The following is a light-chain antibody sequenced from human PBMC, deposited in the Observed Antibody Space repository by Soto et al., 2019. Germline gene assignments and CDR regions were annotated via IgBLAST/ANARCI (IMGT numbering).Light chain of an antibody. CDR1: SSDVGGYNY. Sequence: QSALTQPRSVSGSPRQSGTISCTGTSSDVGGYNYVSWYQQHPGKAPKLMIYDVSNRPSGVPDRFSGSKSGTSASLAITGLQAEDEADYYCQSYDSSLSGYVFGTGTKVTVL. J-gene: IGLJ1*01. CDR3: QSYDSSLSGYV. CDR2: DVS. V-gene: IGLV2-11*01.